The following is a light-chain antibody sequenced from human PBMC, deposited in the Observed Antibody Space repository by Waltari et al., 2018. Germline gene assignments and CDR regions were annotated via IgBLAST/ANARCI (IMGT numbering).Light chain of an antibody. CDR3: QTADSSGPYWV. V-gene: IGLV3-25*03. J-gene: IGLJ3*02. CDR1: TLPKQY. CDR2: KDS. Sequence: SYELTQPPSVSVSPGQTARITCSGDTLPKQYAYWYQQKPGQAPVLVIYKDSERPSGIPEGFSGASSGTTATLTISGGQAEDEADYYCQTADSSGPYWVFGGGTKLTVL.